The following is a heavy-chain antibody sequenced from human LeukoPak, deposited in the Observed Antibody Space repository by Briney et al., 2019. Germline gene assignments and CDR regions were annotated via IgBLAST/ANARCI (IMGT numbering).Heavy chain of an antibody. D-gene: IGHD2-2*01. CDR1: GFTFSSYA. V-gene: IGHV3-15*01. CDR2: IKNKTNGGTT. CDR3: ARGFCSSTSCYQGPFDF. J-gene: IGHJ4*02. Sequence: GGSLRLSCAASGFTFSSYAMSWVRQAPGKGLEWVGHIKNKTNGGTTDYAAPVKGRFIISRDDSKNTLYLQMNSLRTEDTAVYYCARGFCSSTSCYQGPFDFWGQGTLVTVSS.